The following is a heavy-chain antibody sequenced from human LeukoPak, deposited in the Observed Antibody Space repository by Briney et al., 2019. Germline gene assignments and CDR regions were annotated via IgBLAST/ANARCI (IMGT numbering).Heavy chain of an antibody. CDR2: IIPILGIA. CDR1: GGTFSSYA. CDR3: ARVRIAAAGTISSYFDY. D-gene: IGHD6-13*01. J-gene: IGHJ4*02. V-gene: IGHV1-69*04. Sequence: SVKVSCKASGGTFSSYAISWVRQAPRQGLEWMGRIIPILGIANYAQKFQGRVTITADKSTSTAYMELSSLRSEDTAVYYCARVRIAAAGTISSYFDYWGQGTLVTVSS.